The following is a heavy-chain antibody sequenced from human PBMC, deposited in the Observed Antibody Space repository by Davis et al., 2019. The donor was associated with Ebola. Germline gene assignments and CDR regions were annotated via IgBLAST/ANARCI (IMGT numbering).Heavy chain of an antibody. D-gene: IGHD6-13*01. CDR3: ARDSGIAAVGGFDY. V-gene: IGHV3-21*01. CDR1: GFTFSSYS. CDR2: ISSSSSYI. J-gene: IGHJ4*02. Sequence: GESLKISCAASGFTFSSYSMNWVRQAPGKGLEWVSSISSSSSYIYYADSVKGRFTISRDNAKNSLYLQMNSLRAEDTAVYYCARDSGIAAVGGFDYWGQGTLVTVSS.